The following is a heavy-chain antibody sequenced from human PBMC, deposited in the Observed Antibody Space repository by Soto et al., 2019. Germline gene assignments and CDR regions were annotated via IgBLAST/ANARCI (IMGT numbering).Heavy chain of an antibody. CDR2: LPEIGTNT. J-gene: IGHJ4*02. CDR1: GFTFSGSA. CDR3: AKKSGVGATWYFDY. Sequence: GGSLRLSCATSGFTFSGSAMHWVRQASGKGLEWVSALPEIGTNTYYADSVKGRFTISRDNSKNTLFLQINNLRAGDTAVYYCAKKSGVGATWYFDYWGQGTLVTVSS. V-gene: IGHV3-23*01. D-gene: IGHD1-26*01.